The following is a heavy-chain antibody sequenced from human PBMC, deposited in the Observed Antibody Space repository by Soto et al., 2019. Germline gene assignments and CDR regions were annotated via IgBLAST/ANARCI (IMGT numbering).Heavy chain of an antibody. CDR2: IIPIFGTA. V-gene: IGHV1-69*01. J-gene: IGHJ4*02. Sequence: QVQLVQSGAEVKKPGSSVKVSCKASGGTFSSYAISWVRQAPGQGLEWMGGIIPIFGTANYAQKFQGRVTITADESTSTVYMELSSLRAEDTAVYYCARDVVVGATTLAFDYWGQGTLVTVSS. CDR3: ARDVVVGATTLAFDY. CDR1: GGTFSSYA. D-gene: IGHD1-26*01.